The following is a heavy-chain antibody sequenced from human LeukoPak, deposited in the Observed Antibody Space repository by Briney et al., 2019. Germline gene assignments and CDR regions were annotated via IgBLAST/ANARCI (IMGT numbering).Heavy chain of an antibody. V-gene: IGHV3-49*04. J-gene: IGHJ4*02. Sequence: PGGSLRLSCAASGFTFSKYSMTWARQAPGKGLEWVGFIRSKAYGGTTEYAASVKGRFTISRDDSKSIAYLQMNSLKTEDTAVYYCTRDFDYYDSSGRFRDYWGQGTLVTVSS. CDR3: TRDFDYYDSSGRFRDY. CDR2: IRSKAYGGTT. D-gene: IGHD3-22*01. CDR1: GFTFSKYS.